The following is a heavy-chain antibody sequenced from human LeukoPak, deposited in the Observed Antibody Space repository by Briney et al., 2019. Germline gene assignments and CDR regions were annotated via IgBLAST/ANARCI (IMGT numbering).Heavy chain of an antibody. D-gene: IGHD5-18*01. CDR2: TYYRSKWYI. V-gene: IGHV6-1*01. CDR1: GDSVSSNSAT. J-gene: IGHJ4*02. Sequence: SQTLSLTCAISGDSVSSNSATWNWIRQSPSRGLEWLGRTYYRSKWYIDYAESVKSRITINPEPYKNQLSLQLNSVTPEDPPVYFCARDLAGDGGYSYGMVDYWGQGTLVTVSS. CDR3: ARDLAGDGGYSYGMVDY.